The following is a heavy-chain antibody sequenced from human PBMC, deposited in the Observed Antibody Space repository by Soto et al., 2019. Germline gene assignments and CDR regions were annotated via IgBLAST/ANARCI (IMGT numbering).Heavy chain of an antibody. V-gene: IGHV6-1*01. Sequence: PSQTLSLTCAVSGDSVSSNSAAWNWIRQSPSRGLEWLGRTYYRSKWYNDCAVSVKSRVTINPDTSKNQFSLQLNSVTPEDTAVYYWARDITMVRYGMDVWGQGTTVTVSS. CDR1: GDSVSSNSAA. J-gene: IGHJ6*02. CDR3: ARDITMVRYGMDV. CDR2: TYYRSKWYN. D-gene: IGHD3-10*01.